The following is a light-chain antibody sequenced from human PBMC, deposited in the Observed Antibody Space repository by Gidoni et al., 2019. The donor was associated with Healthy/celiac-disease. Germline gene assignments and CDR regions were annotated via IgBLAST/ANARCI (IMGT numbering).Light chain of an antibody. CDR1: SSDVVGYHY. J-gene: IGLJ1*01. V-gene: IGLV2-14*01. Sequence: QSALTQPASVSGSPGQSITISCTGTSSDVVGYHYVSWYQQHPAKATKSMIYEVSNRPSGVSNRFSGSKSGNTASLTISGLQAEDEADYYCSSYTSSSTLVFGTGTKVTVL. CDR2: EVS. CDR3: SSYTSSSTLV.